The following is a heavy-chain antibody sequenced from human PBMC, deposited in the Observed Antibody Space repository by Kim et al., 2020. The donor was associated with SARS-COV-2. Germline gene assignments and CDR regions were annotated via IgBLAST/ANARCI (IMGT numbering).Heavy chain of an antibody. CDR3: ARGVSSGNPKLYYYYYYGMDV. CDR1: GFTFSSYA. J-gene: IGHJ6*02. V-gene: IGHV3-30-3*01. CDR2: ISYDGSNK. Sequence: GGSLRLSCAASGFTFSSYAMHWVRQAPGKGLEWVAVISYDGSNKYYADSVKGRFTISRDNSKNTLYLQMNSLRAEDTAVYYCARGVSSGNPKLYYYYYYGMDVWGQGTTVTVSS. D-gene: IGHD3-22*01.